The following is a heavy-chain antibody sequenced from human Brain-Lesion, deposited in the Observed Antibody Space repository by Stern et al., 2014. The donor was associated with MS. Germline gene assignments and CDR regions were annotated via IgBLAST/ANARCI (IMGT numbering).Heavy chain of an antibody. V-gene: IGHV4-39*01. J-gene: IGHJ5*02. Sequence: QVQLQESGPGLVKPSETLSLTCTVAGGSVSSTSYAWAWIRQPPGKGLAWIGAIYYSGETYYSPSLQRRLTISLDTSKNQFSLPLRCVTAADTAVYYCAGEEDIRYCSGGSCTGNWFDPWGQGTLVTVSS. CDR1: GGSVSSTSYA. CDR3: AGEEDIRYCSGGSCTGNWFDP. CDR2: IYYSGET. D-gene: IGHD2-15*01.